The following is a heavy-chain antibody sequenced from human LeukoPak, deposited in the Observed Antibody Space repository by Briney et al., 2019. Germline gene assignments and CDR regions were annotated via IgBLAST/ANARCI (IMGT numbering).Heavy chain of an antibody. CDR3: AREGSGMAQIGAFDI. CDR2: IYYSGST. J-gene: IGHJ3*02. Sequence: SETLSLTCTVSGGSISSYYWGWIRQPPGKGLEWIGYIYYSGSTNYNPSLKSRVTISVDTSKNQFSLKLSSVTAADTAVYYCAREGSGMAQIGAFDIWGQGTMVTVSS. D-gene: IGHD3-10*01. V-gene: IGHV4-59*01. CDR1: GGSISSYY.